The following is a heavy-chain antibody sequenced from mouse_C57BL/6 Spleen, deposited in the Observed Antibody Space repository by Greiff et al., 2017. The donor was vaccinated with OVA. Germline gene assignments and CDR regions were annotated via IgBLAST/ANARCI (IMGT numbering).Heavy chain of an antibody. CDR2: INPNNGGT. J-gene: IGHJ4*01. CDR3: ARLYGFRGFYAMDY. CDR1: GYTFTDYY. Sequence: VQLQQSGPELVKPGASVKISCKASGYTFTDYYMNWVKQSHGKSLEWIGDINPNNGGTSYNQKFKGKATLTVDKSSSTAYMELRSLTSEDSAVYYCARLYGFRGFYAMDYWGQGTSVTVSS. D-gene: IGHD2-2*01. V-gene: IGHV1-26*01.